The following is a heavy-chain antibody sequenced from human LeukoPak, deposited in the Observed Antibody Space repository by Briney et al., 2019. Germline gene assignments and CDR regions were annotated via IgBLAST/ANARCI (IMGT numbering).Heavy chain of an antibody. CDR2: IIPIFGTA. V-gene: IGHV1-69*06. CDR1: GYTFTSYA. CDR3: ARGMEPYYYMDV. J-gene: IGHJ6*03. D-gene: IGHD1-26*01. Sequence: SVKVSCKASGYTFTSYAISWVRQAPGQGLEWMGGIIPIFGTANYAQKFRGRVTITADKSTRTAYMELSSLRSEDTAVYYCARGMEPYYYMDVWGKGTTVTVSS.